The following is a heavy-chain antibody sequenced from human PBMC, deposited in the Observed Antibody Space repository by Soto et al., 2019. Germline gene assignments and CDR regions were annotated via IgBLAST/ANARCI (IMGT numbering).Heavy chain of an antibody. CDR3: ARKVPMARPFDY. CDR2: INHSGST. V-gene: IGHV4-34*01. D-gene: IGHD3-10*01. CDR1: GGSFSGYY. Sequence: QVQLQQWGAGLLKPSETLSLTCAVYGGSFSGYYWSWIRQPPGKGLEWIGEINHSGSTNYNPTLKSRVTISVDTSKNQFSLKLSSVTAADTAVYYCARKVPMARPFDYWGQGTLVTVSS. J-gene: IGHJ4*02.